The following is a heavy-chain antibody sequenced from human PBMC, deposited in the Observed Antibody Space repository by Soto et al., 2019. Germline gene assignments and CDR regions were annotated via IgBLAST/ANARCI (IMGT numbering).Heavy chain of an antibody. V-gene: IGHV4-31*03. D-gene: IGHD6-6*01. Sequence: QVQLQESGPGLVKPSQTLSLTCTVSGGSISSGGYYWTWIRQHPGKGLEWIGYNYYSGLTYYNPSLKSRVTISLDTSKNQFSLKLSSVTAADTAVYYCARGSSIAGLYYGMDVWGQGTTVTVYS. CDR1: GGSISSGGYY. CDR2: NYYSGLT. CDR3: ARGSSIAGLYYGMDV. J-gene: IGHJ6*02.